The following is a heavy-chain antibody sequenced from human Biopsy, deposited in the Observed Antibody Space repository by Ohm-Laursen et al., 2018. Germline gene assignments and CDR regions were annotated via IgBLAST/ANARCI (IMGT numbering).Heavy chain of an antibody. Sequence: ASVKVACKASGYNFNSYGISWVRQAPGQGLEWMGRISGYNGNTLYAQKFQHRVTMTTDTSTSTAYMELRSLTSDDTAVYYCARISITRLLDYWGQGTLVTVSS. CDR2: ISGYNGNT. V-gene: IGHV1-18*01. CDR1: GYNFNSYG. CDR3: ARISITRLLDY. D-gene: IGHD3-3*01. J-gene: IGHJ4*02.